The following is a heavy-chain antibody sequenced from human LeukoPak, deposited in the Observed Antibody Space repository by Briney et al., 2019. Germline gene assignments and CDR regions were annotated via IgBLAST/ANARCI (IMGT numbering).Heavy chain of an antibody. D-gene: IGHD1-26*01. V-gene: IGHV4-34*01. CDR3: ATHSGSERGDY. J-gene: IGHJ4*02. CDR1: GGSLSGYS. Sequence: SETLSLTCAVYGGSLSGYSWSWIRQPPGKGLEWIGEINHSGSTNYNPSLKSRVTISVDTSKNQFSLKLSSVTAADTAVYYCATHSGSERGDYWGQGTLVTVSS. CDR2: INHSGST.